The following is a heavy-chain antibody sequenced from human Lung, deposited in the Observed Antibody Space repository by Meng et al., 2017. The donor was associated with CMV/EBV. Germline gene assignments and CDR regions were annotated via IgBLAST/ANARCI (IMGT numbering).Heavy chain of an antibody. CDR3: ARDGSPRSSDYFAIYYFYAVDV. J-gene: IGHJ6*02. Sequence: ESLKIXCAAAGFTSSSYSMNWVRQAPGKGLGWVVSISSSGTYIYYADSVKSRFTISRDNAQTSLYLQMNSLRAEDTAVYYCARDGSPRSSDYFAIYYFYAVDVWGQGTTVTVSS. D-gene: IGHD2/OR15-2a*01. V-gene: IGHV3-21*01. CDR2: ISSSGTYI. CDR1: GFTSSSYS.